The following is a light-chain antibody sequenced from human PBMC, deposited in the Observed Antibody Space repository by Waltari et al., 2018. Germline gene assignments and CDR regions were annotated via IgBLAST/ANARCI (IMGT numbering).Light chain of an antibody. CDR3: SSYRAGSTLV. J-gene: IGLJ3*02. Sequence: QSALTQPSSVSGSPGQSITISCTGTNSDVGDYNYVSWYHQLPGEGPPFIIYEVNNRPSGVVVRFAGAKAGTTAALSISARQAEGEGDYYCSSYRAGSTLVFGGGTKVTVL. CDR2: EVN. V-gene: IGLV2-14*01. CDR1: NSDVGDYNY.